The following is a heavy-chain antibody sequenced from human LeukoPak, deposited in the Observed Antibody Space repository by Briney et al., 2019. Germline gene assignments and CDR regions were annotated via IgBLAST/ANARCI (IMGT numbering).Heavy chain of an antibody. V-gene: IGHV4-39*07. CDR2: IYYSGST. D-gene: IGHD3-22*01. CDR1: GGSISSSSDY. Sequence: SETLSLTCTVSGGSISSSSDYWGWIRQPPGKGLEWIGSIYYSGSTYYNPSLKSRVTISVYTSKNQFSLKLSSVTAADTAVYYCARDGSRSLYYYDSSGYYPLDYWGQGTLVTVSS. J-gene: IGHJ4*02. CDR3: ARDGSRSLYYYDSSGYYPLDY.